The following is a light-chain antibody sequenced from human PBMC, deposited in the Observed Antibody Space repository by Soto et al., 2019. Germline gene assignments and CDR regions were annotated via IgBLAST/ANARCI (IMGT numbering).Light chain of an antibody. CDR2: FGS. J-gene: IGKJ3*01. CDR1: QSLLYSNGYNY. V-gene: IGKV2-28*01. CDR3: MQSLGTPLT. Sequence: DIVMTQSPLSLSVTPGEPASISCRSSQSLLYSNGYNYMDWYLQKPGQSPQLLIYFGSNRASGVPDRFSGSGSGTDFTLTISSVEPEDVGVYYCMQSLGTPLTFRPGTKVDVK.